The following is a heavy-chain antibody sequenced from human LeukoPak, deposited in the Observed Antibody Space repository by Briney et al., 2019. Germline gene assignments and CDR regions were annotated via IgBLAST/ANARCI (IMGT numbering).Heavy chain of an antibody. J-gene: IGHJ3*02. Sequence: GGSLRLSCAASGFTFSSYGMNWVRQAPGKGLEWVSSISSSSSYIYYADSVKGRFTISRDNAKNSLYLQMNSLRAEDTAVYYCAKGLTIFGVVIPGDAFDIWGQGTMVTVSS. CDR3: AKGLTIFGVVIPGDAFDI. CDR2: ISSSSSYI. D-gene: IGHD3-3*01. CDR1: GFTFSSYG. V-gene: IGHV3-21*04.